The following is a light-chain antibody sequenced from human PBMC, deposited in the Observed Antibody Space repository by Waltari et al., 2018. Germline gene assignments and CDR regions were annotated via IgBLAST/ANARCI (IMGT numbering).Light chain of an antibody. CDR3: QHYVRLPVT. CDR1: QSVGRS. V-gene: IGKV3-20*01. Sequence: IVLTQSPGILSLSPGEGATLSCRASQSVGRSLAWYQQKPGQAPRLVISGASNRATGIPDRFSGSESGTDFSLTISRLEPEDFAVYYCQHYVRLPVTFGRGTKVEIK. CDR2: GAS. J-gene: IGKJ4*02.